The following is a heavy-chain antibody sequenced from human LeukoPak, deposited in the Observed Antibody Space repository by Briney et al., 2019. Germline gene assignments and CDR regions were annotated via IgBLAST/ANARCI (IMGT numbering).Heavy chain of an antibody. V-gene: IGHV3-74*01. CDR2: ISPAGSTT. D-gene: IGHD6-6*01. CDR3: ARGPNSNWSGLDF. Sequence: GGSLRLSCTASGFSFSGHWMHWARQLPGKGLVWVSRISPAGSTTSYADSVKGRFTVSRDNAKNTLYLQVNNLRAEDTAVYYCARGPNSNWSGLDFWGQGTLLTVSS. J-gene: IGHJ4*02. CDR1: GFSFSGHW.